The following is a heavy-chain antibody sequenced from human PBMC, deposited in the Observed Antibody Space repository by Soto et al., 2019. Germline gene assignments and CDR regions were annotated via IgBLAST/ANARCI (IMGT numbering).Heavy chain of an antibody. J-gene: IGHJ6*03. D-gene: IGHD4-17*01. V-gene: IGHV1-8*01. CDR2: MNPNSGNT. CDR1: GYTFTSYD. CDR3: ARGVTVTTTGTLTYYYYYYMDV. Sequence: ASVKVSCKASGYTFTSYDINWVRQATGQGLEWMGWMNPNSGNTGYAQKFQGRVTMTRNTSISTAYMELSSLRSEDTAVYYCARGVTVTTTGTLTYYYYYYMDVWGKGTTVTVSS.